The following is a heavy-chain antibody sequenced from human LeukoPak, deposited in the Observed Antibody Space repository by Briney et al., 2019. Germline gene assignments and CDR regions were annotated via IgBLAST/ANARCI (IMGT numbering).Heavy chain of an antibody. CDR1: GLSFSSFA. Sequence: GGSLRLSCVATGLSFSSFAMSWVRQGPARGLEWVSSIRGNGETFYGDPVKGRFTLYSDSSTNTVYFQLNNLRVEDTAIYYCARASWVSTTDAVRWGQGTLVTVSS. CDR2: IRGNGET. J-gene: IGHJ4*02. V-gene: IGHV3-23*01. D-gene: IGHD1-14*01. CDR3: ARASWVSTTDAVR.